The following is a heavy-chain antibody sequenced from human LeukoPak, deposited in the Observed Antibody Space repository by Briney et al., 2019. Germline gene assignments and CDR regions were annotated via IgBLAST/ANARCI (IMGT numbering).Heavy chain of an antibody. J-gene: IGHJ4*02. Sequence: GGSLRLSCAASGFTFSSYAMHWVRQAPGKGLEWVSAISGSGGSTYYADSVKGRFTISRDNSKNTLYLQMNSLRAEDTAVYYCAKDLYYYDSSGYYSFDYWGQGTLVTVSS. CDR2: ISGSGGST. V-gene: IGHV3-23*01. CDR3: AKDLYYYDSSGYYSFDY. D-gene: IGHD3-22*01. CDR1: GFTFSSYA.